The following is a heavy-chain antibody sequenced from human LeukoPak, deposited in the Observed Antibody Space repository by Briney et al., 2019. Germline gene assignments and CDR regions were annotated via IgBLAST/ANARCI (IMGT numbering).Heavy chain of an antibody. D-gene: IGHD5-18*01. CDR1: GFTFSSYG. V-gene: IGHV3-30*18. J-gene: IGHJ4*02. CDR3: AKVRTKYSYGPSFDY. Sequence: GRSLRLSCAASGFTFSSYGMHWVRQAPSKGLEWVAVISYDGSNKYYADSVKGRFTISRDNSKNTLYLQMNSLRAEDTAVYYCAKVRTKYSYGPSFDYWGQGTLVTVSS. CDR2: ISYDGSNK.